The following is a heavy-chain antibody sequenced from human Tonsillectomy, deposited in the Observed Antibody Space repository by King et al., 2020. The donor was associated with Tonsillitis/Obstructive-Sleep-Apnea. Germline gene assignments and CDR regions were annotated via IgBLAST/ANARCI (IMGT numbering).Heavy chain of an antibody. Sequence: VQLVESGGGVVKPGRSLRLSCAASGFTFSNYAIHWVRQAPGKGLEWGAVISYDGSNKYYANSVKGRFTIYRDNSKNTLDLQMNSLGAEDTAIYYCAREGIYDSRGYADAFDIWGQGTMFTVSS. J-gene: IGHJ3*02. CDR3: AREGIYDSRGYADAFDI. V-gene: IGHV3-30*04. D-gene: IGHD3-22*01. CDR2: ISYDGSNK. CDR1: GFTFSNYA.